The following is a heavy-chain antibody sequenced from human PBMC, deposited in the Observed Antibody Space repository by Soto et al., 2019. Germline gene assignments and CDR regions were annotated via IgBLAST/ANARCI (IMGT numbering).Heavy chain of an antibody. J-gene: IGHJ6*02. CDR2: IGGSGGNT. CDR3: AKETSLSGRYYGMDV. CDR1: GFTFNNYA. V-gene: IGHV3-23*01. D-gene: IGHD1-26*01. Sequence: PGGSLRLSCAASGFTFNNYAMSWFRQAPGKGLEWVSAIGGSGGNTYYADSVKGRFTISRDNSKNTLYLQMNSLRAEDTAVYYCAKETSLSGRYYGMDVWGQGTTVTVSS.